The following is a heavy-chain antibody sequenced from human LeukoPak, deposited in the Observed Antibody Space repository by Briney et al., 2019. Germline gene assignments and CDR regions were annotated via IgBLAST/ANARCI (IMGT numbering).Heavy chain of an antibody. D-gene: IGHD3-10*01. CDR3: ARVGTYYRSLDS. J-gene: IGHJ4*02. CDR1: GGSINDAS. Sequence: SETLSLTCTVSGGSINDASWNWIRQPPGQGLEWVGYIYHSGGTNYNPSLKSRVTISLDTSKNQFSLKLSSVTAADTAVYYCARVGTYYRSLDSWGQGTLVTVSS. V-gene: IGHV4-59*01. CDR2: IYHSGGT.